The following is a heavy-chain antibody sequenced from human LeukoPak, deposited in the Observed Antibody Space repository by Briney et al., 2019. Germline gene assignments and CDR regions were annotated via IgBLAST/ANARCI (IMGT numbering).Heavy chain of an antibody. Sequence: NPSETLSLTCKVSGGSISSDYWNWVRQPPGKGLEWIAYIYYSGTTNYNPSLRSRVTISVDTSKNQFSLKLSSVTAADTAMYYCARRAYYDRGYLFDYWGQGTLVTVSS. D-gene: IGHD3-22*01. CDR1: GGSISSDY. CDR2: IYYSGTT. J-gene: IGHJ4*02. V-gene: IGHV4-59*08. CDR3: ARRAYYDRGYLFDY.